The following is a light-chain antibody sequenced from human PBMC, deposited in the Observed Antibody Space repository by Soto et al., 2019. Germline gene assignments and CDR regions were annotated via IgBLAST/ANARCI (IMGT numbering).Light chain of an antibody. J-gene: IGKJ1*01. CDR2: TGS. Sequence: DIQMTQSPSSVSASVGDRVTITCRASQAIDSWLAWYQQKPGEAPKLLIFTGSLLHSGVPPRFSGSGSGTDFTLTISSLRPEDFATYYCQQTLSFPPTLGQGTKVDIK. CDR3: QQTLSFPPT. CDR1: QAIDSW. V-gene: IGKV1-12*01.